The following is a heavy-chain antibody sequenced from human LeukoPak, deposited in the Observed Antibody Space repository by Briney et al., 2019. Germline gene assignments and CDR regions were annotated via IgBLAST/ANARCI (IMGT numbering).Heavy chain of an antibody. CDR2: ISYDGSNK. J-gene: IGHJ5*02. V-gene: IGHV3-30-3*01. Sequence: GGSLRLSCAASGFTFSSYAMHWVRQAPGKGLEWVAVISYDGSNKYYADSVKGRFTISRDNSKNTLYLQMNSLRAEDTAVYYCAREDIAVAGTYFDPWGQGTLFTVSS. CDR3: AREDIAVAGTYFDP. D-gene: IGHD6-19*01. CDR1: GFTFSSYA.